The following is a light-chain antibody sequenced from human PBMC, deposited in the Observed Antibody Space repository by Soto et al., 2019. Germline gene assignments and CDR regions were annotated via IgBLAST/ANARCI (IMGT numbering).Light chain of an antibody. CDR3: QQRSNWPLT. Sequence: DIVLTQSPATLSLSPGERATLSCRASQSVYTYLAWYQQRPGQAPRLLIYDTSNRATGIPARFSGSGSGTDFTLTIISIEPEDFAVYYCQQRSNWPLTFGGGTKVDIK. CDR1: QSVYTY. CDR2: DTS. J-gene: IGKJ4*01. V-gene: IGKV3-11*01.